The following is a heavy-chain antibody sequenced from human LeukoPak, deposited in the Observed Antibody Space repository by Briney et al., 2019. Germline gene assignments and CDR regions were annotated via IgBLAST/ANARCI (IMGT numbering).Heavy chain of an antibody. D-gene: IGHD2-15*01. J-gene: IGHJ4*02. CDR2: ISNGGNE. Sequence: GGSLRLSCAASGFTFSGYDMNWVRQAPGKGLEWVASISNGGNEFYADSVKGRFAVSRDTSKNTLYLQMDSLRAEDTAVYYCARRVGDARYCSGYSCFPPDYWGQGTLVTVSS. CDR3: ARRVGDARYCSGYSCFPPDY. CDR1: GFTFSGYD. V-gene: IGHV3-30*01.